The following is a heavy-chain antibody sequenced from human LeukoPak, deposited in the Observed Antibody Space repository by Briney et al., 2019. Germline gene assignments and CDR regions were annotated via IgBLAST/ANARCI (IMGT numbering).Heavy chain of an antibody. CDR1: GFTVSSNY. D-gene: IGHD3-9*01. J-gene: IGHJ6*02. CDR2: IYSGGST. V-gene: IGHV3-53*01. Sequence: GGSLRLSCAASGFTVSSNYMSWVRQAPGKGLEWVSVIYSGGSTHYADSVKGRFTISRDNSKNTLYLQMNSLRAEDTAVYYCARLRYFDSMDVWGQGTTVIVSS. CDR3: ARLRYFDSMDV.